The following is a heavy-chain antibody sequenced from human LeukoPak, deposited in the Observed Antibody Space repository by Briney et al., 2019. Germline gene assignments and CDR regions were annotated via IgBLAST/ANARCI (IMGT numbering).Heavy chain of an antibody. D-gene: IGHD3-10*01. Sequence: GGSLRLSCAVSGATFSTFWMHWVRQVPGKGPAWVSRTNPDGSRVDYADSVRGRFTISRDNARDTLYLQMNSLRVEDTAMYYCAFDFGGYSDTWGQGTLVTVSS. CDR2: TNPDGSRV. J-gene: IGHJ5*02. CDR1: GATFSTFW. CDR3: AFDFGGYSDT. V-gene: IGHV3-74*01.